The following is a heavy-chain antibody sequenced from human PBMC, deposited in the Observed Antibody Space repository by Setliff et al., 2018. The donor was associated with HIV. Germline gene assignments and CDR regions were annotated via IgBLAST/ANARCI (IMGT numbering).Heavy chain of an antibody. CDR3: ARVVGADDAFAF. Sequence: SETLSLTCTVSGYSISSGYYWGWIRQPPGKGLEWIGSIYHSGSTSYNPSRKSRVTISVDTSKNQFSLKLSSVTAADTAVYYCARVVGADDAFAFWGQGTMVTVSS. CDR1: GYSISSGYY. J-gene: IGHJ3*01. D-gene: IGHD1-26*01. CDR2: IYHSGST. V-gene: IGHV4-38-2*02.